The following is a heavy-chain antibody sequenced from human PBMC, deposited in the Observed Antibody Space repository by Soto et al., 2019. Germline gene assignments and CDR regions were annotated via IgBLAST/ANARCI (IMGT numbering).Heavy chain of an antibody. J-gene: IGHJ4*02. CDR2: IYYSGST. CDR3: ARHVLCYFDCLLLKQFDF. D-gene: IGHD3-9*01. CDR1: GGSFSGYY. V-gene: IGHV4-34*01. Sequence: SETLSLTCAVYGGSFSGYYWSWIRQPPGKGLEWIGSIYYSGSTYYNPSLKSRVTISVDTSKNQFSLKLSSVTAADTAVYYCARHVLCYFDCLLLKQFDFWGQGTLDTVSS.